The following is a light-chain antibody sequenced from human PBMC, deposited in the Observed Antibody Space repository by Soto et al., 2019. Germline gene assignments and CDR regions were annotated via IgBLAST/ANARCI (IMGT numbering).Light chain of an antibody. J-gene: IGLJ1*01. V-gene: IGLV2-14*01. CDR2: DVS. Sequence: QSALTQPASVSGSPGQSITISCTGTSSDVGDYNYVSWYQQHPGKAPKLMIYDVSNRPSGVSNRFSGSKSGNTASLTISGLQAEDEADYYCTSYTRFSTLSVSGTGTKLTVL. CDR1: SSDVGDYNY. CDR3: TSYTRFSTLSV.